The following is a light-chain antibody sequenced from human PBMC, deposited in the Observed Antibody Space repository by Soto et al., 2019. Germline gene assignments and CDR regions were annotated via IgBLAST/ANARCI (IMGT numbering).Light chain of an antibody. CDR2: SAS. CDR3: QQYSSS. CDR1: QSVSSSY. V-gene: IGKV3-20*01. Sequence: EIVLTQSPGTLSLSPGERATLSCRASQSVSSSYLAWYQQKPGQAPRLLIYSASSRATGIPDRFSGSGSGTDFTLTISRLEPEDFAVYYCQQYSSSFGGGTKVEIK. J-gene: IGKJ4*01.